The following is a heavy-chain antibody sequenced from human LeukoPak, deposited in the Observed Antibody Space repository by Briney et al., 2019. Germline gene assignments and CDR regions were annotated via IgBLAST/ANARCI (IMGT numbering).Heavy chain of an antibody. D-gene: IGHD3-22*01. CDR3: ARRLYYYDSSGLRFDP. CDR1: GGSISSSSYY. V-gene: IGHV4-39*07. Sequence: SETLCLTCAVSGGSISSSSYYWGWIRQPPGKGLEWGVSIYYSGSTSYNPSLNRRVTISVDTSKNQFSLKLSSVTASHTAVYYCARRLYYYDSSGLRFDPWGQRTLVTVCS. CDR2: IYYSGST. J-gene: IGHJ5*02.